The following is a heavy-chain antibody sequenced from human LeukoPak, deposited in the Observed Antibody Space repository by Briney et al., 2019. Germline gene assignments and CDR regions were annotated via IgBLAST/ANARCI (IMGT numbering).Heavy chain of an antibody. CDR2: INHSGST. CDR1: GGSFSGYY. J-gene: IGHJ4*02. CDR3: ARDRSSGWYLDH. V-gene: IGHV4-34*01. D-gene: IGHD6-19*01. Sequence: SETLSLTCAVYGGSFSGYYWSWIRQPPGKGLEWIGEINHSGSTNYNPSLKSRVTISVDTSKNQFSLKLSSVTAADTAVYYCARDRSSGWYLDHWGQGTLVTVPS.